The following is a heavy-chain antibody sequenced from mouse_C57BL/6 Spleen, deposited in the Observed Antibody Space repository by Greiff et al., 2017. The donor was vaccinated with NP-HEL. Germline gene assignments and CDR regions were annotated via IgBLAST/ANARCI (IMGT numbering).Heavy chain of an antibody. V-gene: IGHV1-55*01. CDR2: IYPGSGST. Sequence: QVQLQQPGAELVKPGASVKMSCKASGYTFTSYWITWVKQRPGQGLEWIGDIYPGSGSTSYNEKFKSKATLTVDTSSSTAYMQLSSLTSEDSAVYYGARSYGYPPYFDVWGTGTTVTVSS. D-gene: IGHD2-2*01. CDR1: GYTFTSYW. CDR3: ARSYGYPPYFDV. J-gene: IGHJ1*03.